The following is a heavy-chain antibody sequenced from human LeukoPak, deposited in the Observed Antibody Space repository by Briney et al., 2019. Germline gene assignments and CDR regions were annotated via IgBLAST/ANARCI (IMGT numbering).Heavy chain of an antibody. CDR3: ARGGELAAEYFQH. J-gene: IGHJ1*01. V-gene: IGHV4-38-2*01. Sequence: SETLSLTCAVSGYSISSGYYWGWIRQPPGKGLEWIGSIYHSGSTYYNPSPKSRVTISVDTSKNQFSLKLSSVTAADTAVYYCARGGELAAEYFQHWGQGTLVTVSS. D-gene: IGHD1-26*01. CDR1: GYSISSGYY. CDR2: IYHSGST.